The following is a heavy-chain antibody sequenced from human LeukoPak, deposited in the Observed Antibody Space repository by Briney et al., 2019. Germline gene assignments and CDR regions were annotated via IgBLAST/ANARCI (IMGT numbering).Heavy chain of an antibody. V-gene: IGHV1-8*01. D-gene: IGHD5-24*01. CDR3: ARSDGYNLIPYSTPSRPPVDP. CDR2: MNPNSGNT. J-gene: IGHJ5*02. CDR1: GYTFTSYD. Sequence: ASVKVSCKASGYTFTSYDINWVQQATGQGLEWMGWMNPNSGNTGYAQKFQGRVTMTRNTSISTAYMELSSLRSEDTAVYYCARSDGYNLIPYSTPSRPPVDPWGQGTLVTVSS.